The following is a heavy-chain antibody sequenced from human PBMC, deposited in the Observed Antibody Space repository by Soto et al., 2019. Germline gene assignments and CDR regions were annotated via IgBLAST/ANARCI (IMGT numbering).Heavy chain of an antibody. CDR2: IKSKTDGGTT. CDR3: TTEAPYIVVVPAASNTFDY. V-gene: IGHV3-15*07. CDR1: GFTFSNAW. Sequence: GGSLRLSCAASGFTFSNAWMNWVRQAPGKGLEWVGRIKSKTDGGTTDYAAPAKGRFTISRDDSKNTLYLQMNSLKTEDTAVYYCTTEAPYIVVVPAASNTFDYWGQGTLVTVSS. J-gene: IGHJ4*02. D-gene: IGHD2-2*01.